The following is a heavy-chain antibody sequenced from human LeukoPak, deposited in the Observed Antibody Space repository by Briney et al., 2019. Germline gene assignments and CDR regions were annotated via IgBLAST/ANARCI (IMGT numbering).Heavy chain of an antibody. CDR3: ARARGSGSSASVPLGY. Sequence: ASVKVSCKASGYTFTSYGISWVRQAPGQGLEWMGWISAYNGNTNYAQKLQGRVTMTTDTSTSTAYMELRSLRSDDTAVYYCARARGSGSSASVPLGYWGQGTLVTVSS. J-gene: IGHJ4*02. CDR2: ISAYNGNT. V-gene: IGHV1-18*04. D-gene: IGHD3-10*01. CDR1: GYTFTSYG.